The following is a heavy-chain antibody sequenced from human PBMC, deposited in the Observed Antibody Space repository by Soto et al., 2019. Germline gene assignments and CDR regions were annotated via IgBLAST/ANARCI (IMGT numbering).Heavy chain of an antibody. D-gene: IGHD2-8*01. CDR2: IWYDGSNK. V-gene: IGHV3-33*01. CDR1: GFTFSSYG. CDR3: ARAYCTNGVCYHYGMDV. Sequence: PGGSLRLSCAASGFTFSSYGMPWVRQAPGKGLEWVAVIWYDGSNKYYADSVKGRFTISRDNYKNTLYLQMNSLRAEDTAVYYCARAYCTNGVCYHYGMDVWGQGTTVTVSS. J-gene: IGHJ6*02.